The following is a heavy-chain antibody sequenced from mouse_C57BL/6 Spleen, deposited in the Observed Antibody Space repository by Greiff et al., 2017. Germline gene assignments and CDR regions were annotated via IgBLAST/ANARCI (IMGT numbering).Heavy chain of an antibody. V-gene: IGHV2-2*01. Sequence: QVQLQQSGPGLVQPSQSLSITCTVSGFSLTSYGVHWVRQSPGKGLEWLGVIWSGGSTDSNAAFISRLSSRQDNSKSQVFFKMNSLQADDTAIYYCADYGYDGGFAYWGQGTLVTVSA. CDR2: IWSGGST. CDR1: GFSLTSYG. J-gene: IGHJ3*01. CDR3: ADYGYDGGFAY. D-gene: IGHD2-2*01.